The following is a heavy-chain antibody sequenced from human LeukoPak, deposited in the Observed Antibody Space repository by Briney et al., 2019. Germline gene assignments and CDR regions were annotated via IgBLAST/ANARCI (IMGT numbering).Heavy chain of an antibody. CDR1: GFTFSSYA. Sequence: GGSLRLSCAASGFTFSSYAMSWVRQAPGKGLEWVSAISGSGGSTYYADSVKGRFTISRDNSKNTLYLQMNSLKAEDTAVYYCAKDKSSGWYGYFQHWGQGTLVTVSS. J-gene: IGHJ1*01. V-gene: IGHV3-23*01. CDR2: ISGSGGST. D-gene: IGHD6-19*01. CDR3: AKDKSSGWYGYFQH.